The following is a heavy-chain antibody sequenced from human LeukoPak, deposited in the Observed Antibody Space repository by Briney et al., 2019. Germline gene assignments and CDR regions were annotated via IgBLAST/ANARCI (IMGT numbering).Heavy chain of an antibody. CDR3: ARALYYDFWSGYTPFDY. J-gene: IGHJ4*02. Sequence: SETLSLTCTVSGGPIRSYYWTWIRQPPGKGLEWIGHINYSGITYYNPSLKSRVSISVDTSKNQFSPKLNSVTAADTAVYYCARALYYDFWSGYTPFDYWGQGTLVTVSS. D-gene: IGHD3-3*01. CDR1: GGPIRSYY. V-gene: IGHV4-59*12. CDR2: INYSGIT.